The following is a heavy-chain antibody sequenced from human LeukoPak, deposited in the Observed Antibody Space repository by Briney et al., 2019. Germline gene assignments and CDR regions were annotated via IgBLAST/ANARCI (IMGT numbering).Heavy chain of an antibody. CDR1: GFTFSSYA. CDR2: IKQDGSKK. CDR3: TRVGYIDKGIDY. Sequence: GGSLRLSSAASGFTFSSYAMSWVRQAPGKGLEWVANIKQDGSKKSYVDSVKGRFTISRDNAKNSLYLQMNSLRAEDTAICYCTRVGYIDKGIDYWGQGTLVTVSS. V-gene: IGHV3-7*04. J-gene: IGHJ4*02. D-gene: IGHD5-24*01.